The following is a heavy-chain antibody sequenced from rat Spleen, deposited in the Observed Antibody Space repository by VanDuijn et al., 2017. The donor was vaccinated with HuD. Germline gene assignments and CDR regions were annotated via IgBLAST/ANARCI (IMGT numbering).Heavy chain of an antibody. Sequence: EVRLVESGGGLVQPGRSLKLSCAASGFTFDDYGMAWVRQAPTKGLEWVASSSPGGGDTFYRDSVKGRFTVSRDNAKSTLYLQMDSLRSEDTAIYYCARQISYWYFDFWGPGTMVTVSS. CDR3: ARQISYWYFDF. CDR1: GFTFDDYG. CDR2: SSPGGGDT. D-gene: IGHD2-7*01. J-gene: IGHJ1*01. V-gene: IGHV5S13*01.